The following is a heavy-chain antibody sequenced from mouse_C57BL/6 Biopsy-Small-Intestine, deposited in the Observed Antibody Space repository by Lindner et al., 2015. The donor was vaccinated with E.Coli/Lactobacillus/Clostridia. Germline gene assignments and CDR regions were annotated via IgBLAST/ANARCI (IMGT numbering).Heavy chain of an antibody. D-gene: IGHD1-1*01. V-gene: IGHV1-54*01. J-gene: IGHJ2*01. Sequence: VQLQESGAELVRPGTSVRVSCKASGYAFTNYLIEWVKQRPGQGLEWIGVLNPGSGGTNYNEKFKGKATLTADKSSSTAYMQLSSLTSEDSAVYFCARSHGTSYGYWGQGTTLTVSS. CDR1: GYAFTNYL. CDR3: ARSHGTSYGY. CDR2: LNPGSGGT.